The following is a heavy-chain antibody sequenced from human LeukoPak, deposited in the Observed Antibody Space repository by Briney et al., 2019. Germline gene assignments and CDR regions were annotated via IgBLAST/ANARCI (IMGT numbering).Heavy chain of an antibody. CDR2: MNPNSGNT. Sequence: GASVKVSCKASGYTFTSYDINWVRQATGQGLEWMGWMNPNSGNTGYAQKFQGRVTITRNTSISTAYMELSSLRSEDTAVYYCARTYGDPYYYYMDVWGKGTTVTVSS. V-gene: IGHV1-8*03. D-gene: IGHD4-17*01. CDR1: GYTFTSYD. CDR3: ARTYGDPYYYYMDV. J-gene: IGHJ6*03.